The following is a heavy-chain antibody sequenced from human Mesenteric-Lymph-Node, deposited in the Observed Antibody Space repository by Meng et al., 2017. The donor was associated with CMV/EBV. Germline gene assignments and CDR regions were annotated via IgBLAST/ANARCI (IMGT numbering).Heavy chain of an antibody. CDR3: ARDGVKWNVDY. V-gene: IGHV1-46*01. CDR2: IIPSGGST. J-gene: IGHJ4*01. D-gene: IGHD1-1*01. CDR1: GYIFTNYY. Sequence: ASVKVSCKASGYIFTNYYIHWVRHVPGQGLEWMGIIIPSGGSTRNAQKFQGRVSMARDTSTSTVYMELSSLKSDDTAVYYCARDGVKWNVDYWGHGTLVTVSS.